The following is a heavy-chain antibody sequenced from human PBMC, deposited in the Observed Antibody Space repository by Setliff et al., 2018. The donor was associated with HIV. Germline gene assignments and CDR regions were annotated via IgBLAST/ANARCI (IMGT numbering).Heavy chain of an antibody. CDR2: INPRDGST. CDR3: ARGVLITFGYQNWFDP. Sequence: ASVKVSCKASGYTLTDHYIHWVRQAPGQGLEWMGRINPRDGSTGYAQRFQGRVTMTRDTSTSTVYMELRSLISDDTAVYYCARGVLITFGYQNWFDPWGQGTLVTVSS. J-gene: IGHJ5*02. CDR1: GYTLTDHY. V-gene: IGHV1-46*01. D-gene: IGHD3-16*01.